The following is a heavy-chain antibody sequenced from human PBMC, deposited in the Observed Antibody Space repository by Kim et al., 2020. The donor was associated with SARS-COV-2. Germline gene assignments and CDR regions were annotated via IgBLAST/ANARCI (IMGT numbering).Heavy chain of an antibody. D-gene: IGHD4-17*01. CDR2: IWYDGSNK. CDR3: ARDLRTVTDYYYGMDV. J-gene: IGHJ6*02. V-gene: IGHV3-33*01. Sequence: GGSLRLSCAASGFTFSSYGMHWVRQAPGKGLEWVAVIWYDGSNKYYADSVKGRFTISRDNSKNTLYLQMNSLRAEDTAVYYCARDLRTVTDYYYGMDVWGQGTTVTVSS. CDR1: GFTFSSYG.